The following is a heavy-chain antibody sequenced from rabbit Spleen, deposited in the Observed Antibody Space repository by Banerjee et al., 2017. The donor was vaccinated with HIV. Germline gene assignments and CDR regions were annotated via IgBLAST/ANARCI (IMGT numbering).Heavy chain of an antibody. Sequence: QEQLLESGGGLVKPEGSLKLSCTASGFSFSSSYYMCWVRQAPGKGLEWIACIDAGSSGYTYYASWAKGRFTISKTSSTTVTLQMTSLTAADTATYFCARDLAGVIGWNFNLWGPGTLVTVS. CDR3: ARDLAGVIGWNFNL. D-gene: IGHD4-1*01. V-gene: IGHV1S45*01. CDR2: IDAGSSGYT. J-gene: IGHJ4*01. CDR1: GFSFSSSYY.